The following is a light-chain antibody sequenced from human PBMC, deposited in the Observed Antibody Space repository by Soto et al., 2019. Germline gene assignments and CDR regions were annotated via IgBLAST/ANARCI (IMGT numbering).Light chain of an antibody. CDR3: QQYRYFPWT. J-gene: IGKJ1*01. V-gene: IGKV1-5*03. Sequence: DIQMTQSPSTLSASVGDRVTITCRASQTISMSLDWHQKKPGTAPKPLLYKASSLESGAPSRFSGSGSGTEFTLTISSLQPDDFATYYCQQYRYFPWTFGQGTRVEIK. CDR1: QTISMS. CDR2: KAS.